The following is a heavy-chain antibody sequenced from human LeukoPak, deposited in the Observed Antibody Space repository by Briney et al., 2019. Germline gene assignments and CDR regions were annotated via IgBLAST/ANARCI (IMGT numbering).Heavy chain of an antibody. V-gene: IGHV5-51*01. D-gene: IGHD6-19*01. Sequence: GGSLKISCKGSGYSFTSYWIGWVRQMPGKGLEWMGIIYPGDSDTRYSPSFQGQVTISADKSISTAYLQWSSLKASDTAMYYCARSSGWLYYYYGMDVWGQGTTVTVSS. CDR1: GYSFTSYW. CDR2: IYPGDSDT. J-gene: IGHJ6*02. CDR3: ARSSGWLYYYYGMDV.